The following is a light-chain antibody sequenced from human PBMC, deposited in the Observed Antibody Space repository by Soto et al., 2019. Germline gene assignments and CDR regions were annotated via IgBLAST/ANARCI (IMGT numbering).Light chain of an antibody. CDR3: CSYAGSYTLS. J-gene: IGLJ2*01. CDR2: DVS. V-gene: IGLV2-11*01. CDR1: SSYVGAYRY. Sequence: QSVLTQPRSVSGSPGQSVTISCTGTSSYVGAYRYVSWHQQHPGKAPKLMIYDVSKRPSGVPNRFSVSKSGNTASLTISGIQAEDEADYYCCSYAGSYTLSFGGGTKVTVL.